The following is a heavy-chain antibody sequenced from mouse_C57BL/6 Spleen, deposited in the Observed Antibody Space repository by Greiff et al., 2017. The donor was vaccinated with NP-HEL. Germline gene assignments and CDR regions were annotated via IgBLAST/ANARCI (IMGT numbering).Heavy chain of an antibody. J-gene: IGHJ2*01. CDR2: ISYDGSN. CDR3: AREVSDYFDY. V-gene: IGHV3-6*01. Sequence: EVHLVESGPGLVKPSQSLSLTCSVTGYSITSGYYWNWIRQFPGNKLEWMGYISYDGSNNYNPSLKNRISITRDTSKNQFFLKLNSVTTEDTATYYCAREVSDYFDYWGQGTTLTVSS. CDR1: GYSITSGYY.